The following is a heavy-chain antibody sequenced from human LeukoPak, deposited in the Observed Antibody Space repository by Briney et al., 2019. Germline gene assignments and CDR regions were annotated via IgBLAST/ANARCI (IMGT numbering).Heavy chain of an antibody. J-gene: IGHJ3*02. V-gene: IGHV4-59*12. Sequence: PSETLSLTCTVSGGSISSYYWSWIRQPPGKGLEWIGYIYYSGSTNYNPSLKSRVTMSVDTSKNQFSLKLSSVTAADTAVYYCARECQWLVSPAFDIWGQGTMVTVSS. D-gene: IGHD6-19*01. CDR3: ARECQWLVSPAFDI. CDR2: IYYSGST. CDR1: GGSISSYY.